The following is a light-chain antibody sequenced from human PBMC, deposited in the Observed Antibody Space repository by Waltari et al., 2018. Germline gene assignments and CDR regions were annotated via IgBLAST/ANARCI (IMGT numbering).Light chain of an antibody. J-gene: IGLJ2*01. CDR3: CSYAGSFPHVV. V-gene: IGLV2-11*01. CDR1: SRDVGGYNS. CDR2: DVS. Sequence: QSALPPPRSVSGSPGPSVTISCTGTSRDVGGYNSSSWYQQHPGKAPKLMIYDVSKRPSGVPDRFSGSKSGNTASLTISGLQAEDEADYYCCSYAGSFPHVVFGGGTKLTVL.